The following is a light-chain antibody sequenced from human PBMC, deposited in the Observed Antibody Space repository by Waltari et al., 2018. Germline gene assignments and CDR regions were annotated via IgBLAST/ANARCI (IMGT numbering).Light chain of an antibody. J-gene: IGKJ4*01. Sequence: VMTQSPATXXVSPGXRATLSCRASQSVSSNLAWYQQKPGQAPRLLIYGASTRAXGIPARFSGSGSGTEFTXXISSMXSXXFAVYYCXXXNNWPXXXGGGTKVEXK. V-gene: IGKV3-15*01. CDR2: GAS. CDR1: QSVSSN. CDR3: XXXNNWPXX.